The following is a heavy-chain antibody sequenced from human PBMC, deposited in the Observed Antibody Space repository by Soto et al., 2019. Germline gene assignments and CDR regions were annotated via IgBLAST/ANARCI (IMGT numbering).Heavy chain of an antibody. V-gene: IGHV3-15*01. J-gene: IGHJ4*02. D-gene: IGHD3-10*01. CDR2: IKSKTDGGTT. Sequence: GGSLRLSCAASGFTFSNAWMSWVRQAPGKGLEWVGRIKSKTDGGTTDYAAPVKGRFTISRDDSKNTLYLQMNSLKTEDTAVYYCTTDPRWARGVIILLDYWGQGTLVTVSS. CDR3: TTDPRWARGVIILLDY. CDR1: GFTFSNAW.